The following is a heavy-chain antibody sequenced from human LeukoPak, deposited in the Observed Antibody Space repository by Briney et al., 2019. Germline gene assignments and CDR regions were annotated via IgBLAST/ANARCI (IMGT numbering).Heavy chain of an antibody. CDR1: GYTFTGYY. Sequence: ASVKVSCQASGYTFTGYYMHWVRQAPGQGLEWMGRINPNSGGTNYAQKFQGRVTMTRDTSISTAYMELSRLRSDDTAVYYCARESSVWYYHYWGQGTLVTVSS. J-gene: IGHJ4*02. CDR3: ARESSVWYYHY. D-gene: IGHD6-19*01. V-gene: IGHV1-2*06. CDR2: INPNSGGT.